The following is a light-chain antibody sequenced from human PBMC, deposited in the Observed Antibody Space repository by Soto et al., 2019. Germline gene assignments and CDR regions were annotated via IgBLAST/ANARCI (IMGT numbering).Light chain of an antibody. CDR1: QSVSSN. CDR2: GSS. J-gene: IGKJ2*01. CDR3: QQYHNWPPHT. Sequence: EIVITQSPATLSVSPGESATLSCRTSQSVSSNLAWYQQKPGQAPRLLIYGSSTRATGIPARFSGSGSGTEFTLTISSLQSEDFAVYYCQQYHNWPPHTFGQGTKVDIK. V-gene: IGKV3-15*01.